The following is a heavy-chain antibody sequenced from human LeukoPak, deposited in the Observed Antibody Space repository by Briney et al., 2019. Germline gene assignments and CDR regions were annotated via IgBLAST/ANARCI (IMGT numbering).Heavy chain of an antibody. J-gene: IGHJ3*02. CDR2: ISSGSTYI. CDR1: GFTFSSYS. CDR3: GRGATDYDI. D-gene: IGHD4-11*01. V-gene: IGHV3-21*01. Sequence: GVSLTLSCAASGFTFSSYSMNWVRQAPGKGLEWVSSISSGSTYIYYADSVKGRFTISRDNAKNSLYLQMNSLRAEDTAVYYCGRGATDYDIWGQGTMVTVSS.